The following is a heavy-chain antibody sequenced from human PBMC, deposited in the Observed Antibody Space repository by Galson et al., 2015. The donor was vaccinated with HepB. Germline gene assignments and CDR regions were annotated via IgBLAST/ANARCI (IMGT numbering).Heavy chain of an antibody. D-gene: IGHD3-22*01. CDR1: GGSISSGSYY. J-gene: IGHJ3*02. Sequence: TLSLTCTVSGGSISSGSYYWSWIRQPAGKGLEWIGRIYTSGSTTYNPSLKSRVTLSVDTSKNQFSLKLSSVTAADTAMYYCARDANQYYYDSRGLFDIWGQGTMVTVSS. CDR2: IYTSGST. CDR3: ARDANQYYYDSRGLFDI. V-gene: IGHV4-61*02.